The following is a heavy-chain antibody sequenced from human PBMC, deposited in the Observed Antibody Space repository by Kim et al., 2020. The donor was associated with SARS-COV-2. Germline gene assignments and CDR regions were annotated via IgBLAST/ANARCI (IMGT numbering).Heavy chain of an antibody. D-gene: IGHD3-10*01. J-gene: IGHJ4*02. CDR3: ARLYGSGNYYFDY. Sequence: RYSPSFEGQVTISAGKSISTAYRQWSSLKASDTAMYFCARLYGSGNYYFDYWGQGTLVTVSS. V-gene: IGHV5-51*01.